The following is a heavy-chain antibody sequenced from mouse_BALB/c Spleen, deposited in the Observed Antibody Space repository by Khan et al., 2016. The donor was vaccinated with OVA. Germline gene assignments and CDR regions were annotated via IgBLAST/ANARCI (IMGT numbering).Heavy chain of an antibody. J-gene: IGHJ2*01. CDR2: INPTSGYT. CDR1: GYTFTTYW. CDR3: TRDRMDY. V-gene: IGHV1-7*01. Sequence: QVQLQQSGAELAKPGASVTMSCKASGYTFTTYWMHWIKQRPGQGLEWIGYINPTSGYTDYNEKFKDRATLSADKSSSTAYMQLTSLTSEDSAVYYCTRDRMDYWGQGTTLTVSS.